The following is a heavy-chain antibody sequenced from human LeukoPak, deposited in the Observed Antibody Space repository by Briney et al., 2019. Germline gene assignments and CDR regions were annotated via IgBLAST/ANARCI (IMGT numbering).Heavy chain of an antibody. J-gene: IGHJ3*02. CDR3: ARSLGRFGEMYDVFDI. CDR2: MNPNSGNT. V-gene: IGHV1-8*01. CDR1: GYTFTSYD. D-gene: IGHD3-10*01. Sequence: ASVKVSCKASGYTFTSYDINWVRQAPGQGLEWMGWMNPNSGNTGYAHKFQGRVTLNRNTSISTAYMELSSLRSEDTGVYYCARSLGRFGEMYDVFDIWGQGTMVTLSS.